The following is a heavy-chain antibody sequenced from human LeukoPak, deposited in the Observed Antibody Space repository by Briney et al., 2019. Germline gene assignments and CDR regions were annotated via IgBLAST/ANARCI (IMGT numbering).Heavy chain of an antibody. D-gene: IGHD1-1*01. J-gene: IGHJ3*02. Sequence: GGSLRLSCAPPGFIIVNAWMNWVRQAPGKGLEWVGRIKSKADGGTTDYAAPVKGRFTISRDGSALYLQMNSLKTEDTAVYYCTTVYGGNDIASDIWGQGTTVTVSS. CDR1: GFIIVNAW. CDR2: IKSKADGGTT. V-gene: IGHV3-15*01. CDR3: TTVYGGNDIASDI.